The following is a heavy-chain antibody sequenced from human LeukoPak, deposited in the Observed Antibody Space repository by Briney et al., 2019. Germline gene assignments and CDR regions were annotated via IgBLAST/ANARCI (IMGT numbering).Heavy chain of an antibody. CDR3: ARDLSAGNWLDP. D-gene: IGHD3-16*02. CDR2: ISTSGTTT. Sequence: GGSLGLSCAASGFTFSAYEMNWVRQAPGKGLEWISYISTSGTTTSYADSVKGRFTISRDNAKKSLYLQMNSLRAEDTAVYYYARDLSAGNWLDPWGQGTLVTVSS. CDR1: GFTFSAYE. V-gene: IGHV3-48*03. J-gene: IGHJ5*02.